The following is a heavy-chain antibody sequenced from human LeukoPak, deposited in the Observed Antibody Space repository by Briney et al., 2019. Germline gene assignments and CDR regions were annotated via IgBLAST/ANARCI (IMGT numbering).Heavy chain of an antibody. D-gene: IGHD1-1*01. Sequence: GESLKISCQGFGFSGYRIAWVRQMPGKGLEWMAIIFPPDSNTRYNPSFQGQVTISADKSTNTASLHWSSPKASDTGMYYCARFGGPDLQHNWFDLWGQGTLVTVSS. V-gene: IGHV5-51*01. CDR2: IFPPDSNT. CDR1: GFSGYR. CDR3: ARFGGPDLQHNWFDL. J-gene: IGHJ5*02.